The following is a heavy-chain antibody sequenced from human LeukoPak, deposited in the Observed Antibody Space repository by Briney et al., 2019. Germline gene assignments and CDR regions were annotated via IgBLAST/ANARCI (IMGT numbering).Heavy chain of an antibody. D-gene: IGHD3-22*01. CDR2: IYYSGST. CDR3: ARLDTGGTNDSSGYYPTCSFDY. Sequence: TSETLSLTCTVSGGSISSGGYYWSWIRQHPGKGLEWIGYIYYSGSTYYNPSLKSRVTISVDTSKNQFSLKLSSVTAADTAVYYCARLDTGGTNDSSGYYPTCSFDYWGQGTLVTVSS. J-gene: IGHJ4*02. CDR1: GGSISSGGYY. V-gene: IGHV4-31*03.